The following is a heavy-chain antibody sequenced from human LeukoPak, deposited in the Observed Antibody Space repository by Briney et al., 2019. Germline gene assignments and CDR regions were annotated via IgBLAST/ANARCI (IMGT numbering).Heavy chain of an antibody. Sequence: PSETLSLTCTVSGGSISSYYWSWIRQPPGKGLEWIGYIYYSGSTNYNLSLKSRVTISVDTSKNQFSLKLSSVTAADTAVYYCARIKYCSGGSCYSPDYWGQGTLVTVSS. V-gene: IGHV4-59*01. D-gene: IGHD2-15*01. CDR2: IYYSGST. J-gene: IGHJ4*02. CDR1: GGSISSYY. CDR3: ARIKYCSGGSCYSPDY.